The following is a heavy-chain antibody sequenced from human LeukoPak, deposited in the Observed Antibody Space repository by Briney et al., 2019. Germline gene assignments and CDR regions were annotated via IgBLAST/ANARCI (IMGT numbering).Heavy chain of an antibody. J-gene: IGHJ4*02. Sequence: SETLSLTCAVYGGSFSGYYWSWIRQPPGKGLEWIGEINHSGSTNYNPSLKSRVTISVDTSKNQFSLKLSSVTAADTAVYYCARGVTSDYWGQGTLVTVSS. CDR3: ARGVTSDY. CDR2: INHSGST. D-gene: IGHD2-21*02. CDR1: GGSFSGYY. V-gene: IGHV4-34*01.